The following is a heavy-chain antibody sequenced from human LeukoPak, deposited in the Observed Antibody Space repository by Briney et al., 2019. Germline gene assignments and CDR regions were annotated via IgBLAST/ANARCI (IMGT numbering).Heavy chain of an antibody. CDR1: GFTFTDYW. J-gene: IGHJ3*02. D-gene: IGHD3-22*01. CDR3: AKVWAPPHTMIVLEEAFDI. Sequence: GGSLRLSCGVSGFTFTDYWMNWVRQAPGKGLEWVASIKQDGGERSYVDSVKGRFTISRDNSKNTLYLQMNSLRAEDTAVYYWAKVWAPPHTMIVLEEAFDIWGQGTMVTVSS. CDR2: IKQDGGER. V-gene: IGHV3-7*03.